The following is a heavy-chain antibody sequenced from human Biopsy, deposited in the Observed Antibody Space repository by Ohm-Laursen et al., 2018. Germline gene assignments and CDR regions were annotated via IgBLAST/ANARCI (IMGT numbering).Heavy chain of an antibody. Sequence: SETLSLTCSVSGGSVGDYFLSWIRLVPGKRPEWIGYTYYGGTSENNPSLRSRVTTSVDISRNQFFLNMKSVTGADTAVYYCAAFPFSGGPAFDIWGQGTTVIVSS. V-gene: IGHV4-59*02. J-gene: IGHJ3*02. CDR2: TYYGGTS. CDR1: GGSVGDYF. D-gene: IGHD2/OR15-2a*01. CDR3: AAFPFSGGPAFDI.